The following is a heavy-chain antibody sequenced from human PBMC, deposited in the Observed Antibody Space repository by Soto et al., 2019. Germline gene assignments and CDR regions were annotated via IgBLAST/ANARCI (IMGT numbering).Heavy chain of an antibody. Sequence: QVQLVESGGGVVQPGGSLRLSCAASGFTFSTYTMHWVRQAPGRGLEWVAHISYDGSNTHYADSVKGRFTISRDNSKNTLYLQMNTLRPEDTAVFYCASRSVPGYSYGEGFDYWGQGTLVTVSS. CDR1: GFTFSTYT. D-gene: IGHD5-18*01. CDR3: ASRSVPGYSYGEGFDY. CDR2: ISYDGSNT. J-gene: IGHJ4*02. V-gene: IGHV3-30-3*01.